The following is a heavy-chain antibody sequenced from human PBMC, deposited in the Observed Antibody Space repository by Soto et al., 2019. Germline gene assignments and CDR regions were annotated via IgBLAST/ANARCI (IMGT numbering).Heavy chain of an antibody. CDR1: GFTFSNAW. CDR2: IKSKTDGGTT. V-gene: IGHV3-15*01. J-gene: IGHJ6*02. Sequence: PGGSLRLSCAASGFTFSNAWMSWVRQAPGKGLEWVGRIKSKTDGGTTDYAAPVKGRFTISRDDSKNTLYLQMNSLKTEDTAVYYCTRLRSLAYYYYGMDVWGQGTTVTVSS. D-gene: IGHD4-17*01. CDR3: TRLRSLAYYYYGMDV.